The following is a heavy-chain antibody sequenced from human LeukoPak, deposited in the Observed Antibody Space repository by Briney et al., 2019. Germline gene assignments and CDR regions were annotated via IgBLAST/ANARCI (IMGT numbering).Heavy chain of an antibody. D-gene: IGHD6-19*01. CDR2: SISILGIA. CDR3: ARVDSSGYNPKGVIEYFQH. V-gene: IGHV1-69*04. CDR1: GATFTSYA. J-gene: IGHJ1*01. Sequence: SGKLSCKASGATFTSYAISWMQRAPGHGLEWMGRSISILGIANYAQKFQGRVTITADKSTSTAYMELSSLRSEDTAVYYCARVDSSGYNPKGVIEYFQHWGQGTLVTVSS.